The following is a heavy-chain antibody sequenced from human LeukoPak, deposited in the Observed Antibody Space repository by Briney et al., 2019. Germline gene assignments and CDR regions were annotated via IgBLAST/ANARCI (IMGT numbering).Heavy chain of an antibody. J-gene: IGHJ4*02. Sequence: LPGGSLRLSCAASGFTFSSYAMNWVRQAPGKGLEWVSAISGGGGSTYYADSVKGRFTISRDNSKSTLYLQLNSLRAEDTAVYYCAKDRWFGESEIDYWGQGTLVTVSS. CDR3: AKDRWFGESEIDY. V-gene: IGHV3-23*01. CDR1: GFTFSSYA. D-gene: IGHD3-10*01. CDR2: ISGGGGST.